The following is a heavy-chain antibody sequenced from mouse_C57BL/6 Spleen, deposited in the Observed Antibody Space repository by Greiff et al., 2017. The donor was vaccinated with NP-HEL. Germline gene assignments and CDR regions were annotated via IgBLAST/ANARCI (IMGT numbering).Heavy chain of an antibody. CDR1: GFTFSDYG. CDR2: ISSGSSII. V-gene: IGHV5-17*01. CDR3: ARNLLWAVDY. D-gene: IGHD2-10*01. J-gene: IGHJ2*01. Sequence: DVHLVESGGGLVKPGGSLKLSCAASGFTFSDYGMHWVRQAPEKGLEWVAYISSGSSIIYYADTVKGRFTISRDNAKNTLFLQMTSLRSEDTAMYYCARNLLWAVDYWGQGTTLTVSS.